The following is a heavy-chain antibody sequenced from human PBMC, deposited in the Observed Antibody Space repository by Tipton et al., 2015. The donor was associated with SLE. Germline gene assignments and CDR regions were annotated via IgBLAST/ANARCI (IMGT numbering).Heavy chain of an antibody. CDR1: GHIFTTYW. CDR3: ASPPQLTGDGTVFDI. Sequence: QLVQSGAEVKKPGESRKISCEGSGHIFTTYWIGWVRQMPGKGLEWMGVVFPFDSDTRYSPSFQGQVTISADKSITTAYMQWSSLKASDTAMYYCASPPQLTGDGTVFDIWGQGTMVTVSS. V-gene: IGHV5-51*03. J-gene: IGHJ3*02. CDR2: VFPFDSDT. D-gene: IGHD3-9*01.